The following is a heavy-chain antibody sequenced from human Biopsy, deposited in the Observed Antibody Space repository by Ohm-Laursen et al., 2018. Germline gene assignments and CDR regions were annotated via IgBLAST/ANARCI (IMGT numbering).Heavy chain of an antibody. Sequence: SLRLSCAASGFTFRNYALTWVRQAPGKVLEWVSAIGGGGSPTLYADSVKGRFTISRDDSKNTLYLQMNSLRVEDTAVYFCSKLGGDPAPFNRASDVRSRGTKVTVSS. J-gene: IGHJ3*01. CDR3: SKLGGDPAPFNRASDV. CDR2: IGGGGSPT. CDR1: GFTFRNYA. D-gene: IGHD2-21*02. V-gene: IGHV3-23*01.